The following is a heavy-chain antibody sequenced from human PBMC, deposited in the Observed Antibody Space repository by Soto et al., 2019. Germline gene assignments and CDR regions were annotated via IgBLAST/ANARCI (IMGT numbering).Heavy chain of an antibody. J-gene: IGHJ4*02. CDR3: ARAITGVARKYYFDY. D-gene: IGHD5-12*01. V-gene: IGHV4-31*03. Sequence: SETLSLTCSVSGGSISIGGHYWSWIRQHPGKGLEWIGYIDYRGSAYFTPSLKGRITMSVDTSKNQFSLNVSSVTTADTAVYFCARAITGVARKYYFDYCGQGPLVTVSS. CDR2: IDYRGSA. CDR1: GGSISIGGHY.